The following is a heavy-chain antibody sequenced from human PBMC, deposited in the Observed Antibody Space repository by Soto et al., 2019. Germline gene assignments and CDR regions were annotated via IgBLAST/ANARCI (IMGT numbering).Heavy chain of an antibody. Sequence: PGGSLRLSCAASGFTFSSYAMSWVRQAPGKGLEWVSAISGSGGSTYYADSVKGRFTISRDNSKNTLYLQMNSLRAEDTAVYYCAKGKRGKNYDFWSGYQYTVGPHHVYFAYRGQGTLVPVSS. J-gene: IGHJ4*02. D-gene: IGHD3-3*01. CDR3: AKGKRGKNYDFWSGYQYTVGPHHVYFAY. CDR1: GFTFSSYA. CDR2: ISGSGGST. V-gene: IGHV3-23*01.